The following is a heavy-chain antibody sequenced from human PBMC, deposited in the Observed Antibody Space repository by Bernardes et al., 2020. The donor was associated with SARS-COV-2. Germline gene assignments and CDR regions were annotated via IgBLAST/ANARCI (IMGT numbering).Heavy chain of an antibody. CDR1: GYTFTNYN. CDR3: ARGLRHYSPSRGYYFTTLGGWFAP. J-gene: IGHJ5*02. Sequence: ASVKVSCKASGYTFTNYNINWVRQATGQGLQWMGWMDPNSGYTDYAQKFQGRVTMTRNTSISTAYMELSSLRSEDTAVYYCARGLRHYSPSRGYYFTTLGGWFAPWPQGTLVTLSS. CDR2: MDPNSGYT. V-gene: IGHV1-8*02. D-gene: IGHD3-22*01.